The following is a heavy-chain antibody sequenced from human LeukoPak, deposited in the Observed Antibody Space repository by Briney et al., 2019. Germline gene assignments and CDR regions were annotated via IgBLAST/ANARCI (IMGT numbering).Heavy chain of an antibody. V-gene: IGHV3-33*01. CDR3: TTDWGHIVATIPLHVNWFDP. CDR1: GFTFSSYG. Sequence: PGGSLRLSCAASGFTFSSYGMHWVRQAPGKGLEWVAVIWYDGSNKYYADSVKGRFTISRDNSKNTLYLQMNSLKTEDTAVYYCTTDWGHIVATIPLHVNWFDPWGQGTLVTVSS. D-gene: IGHD5-12*01. CDR2: IWYDGSNK. J-gene: IGHJ5*02.